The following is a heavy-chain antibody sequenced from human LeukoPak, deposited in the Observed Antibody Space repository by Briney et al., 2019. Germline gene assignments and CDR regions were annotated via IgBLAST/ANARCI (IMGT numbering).Heavy chain of an antibody. D-gene: IGHD3-22*01. J-gene: IGHJ4*02. V-gene: IGHV3-21*01. Sequence: GGSLRLSCAASGFTFSSYSMNWVRQAPGKGLEWVSFISSSSSYIYYADSVKGRFTISRDNAKNSLYLQMNSLRAEDTAVYYCARSSHYYDSSGSYYMLDYWGQGTLVTVSS. CDR2: ISSSSSYI. CDR3: ARSSHYYDSSGSYYMLDY. CDR1: GFTFSSYS.